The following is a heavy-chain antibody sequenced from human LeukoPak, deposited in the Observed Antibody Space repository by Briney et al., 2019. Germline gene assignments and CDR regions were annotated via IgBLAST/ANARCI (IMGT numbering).Heavy chain of an antibody. D-gene: IGHD4-17*01. V-gene: IGHV1-46*01. CDR2: INPSGGST. CDR1: GGTFSSYA. Sequence: GASVKVSCKASGGTFSSYAISWVRQAPGQGLEWMGIINPSGGSTSYAQKFQGRVTMTRDTSTSTVYMELSSLRSEDTAVYYCAAHGDHDAFDIWGQGTMVTVSS. CDR3: AAHGDHDAFDI. J-gene: IGHJ3*02.